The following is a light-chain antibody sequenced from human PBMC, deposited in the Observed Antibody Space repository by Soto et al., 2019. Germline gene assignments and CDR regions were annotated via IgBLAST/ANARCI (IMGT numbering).Light chain of an antibody. Sequence: QSVLTQPPSVSGAPGQRVTISCTGSSSNIEAGYGVHWYQQLPGAAPKLLIYGNSNRPSGVPDRFSGSQSDTSASLAITGLQAEDEADYYCQTADTSLSVVFGGGTKLTVL. CDR1: SSNIEAGYG. V-gene: IGLV1-40*01. CDR2: GNS. J-gene: IGLJ2*01. CDR3: QTADTSLSVV.